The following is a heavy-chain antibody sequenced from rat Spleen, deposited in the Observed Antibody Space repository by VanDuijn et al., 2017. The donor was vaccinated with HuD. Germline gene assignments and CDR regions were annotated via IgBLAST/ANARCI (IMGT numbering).Heavy chain of an antibody. D-gene: IGHD4-3*01. J-gene: IGHJ2*01. V-gene: IGHV2S12*01. CDR3: ARSGRD. CDR2: ISSGGST. Sequence: QVQLKESGPGLVQPSQTLSLTCTVSGFSLTSNGVSWVRQPPGKGLEWIAAISSGGSTYYNSALKSRLSISRDTSKSQVFLKMISLQTEDTAMYFCARSGRDWGQGVMVTVSS. CDR1: GFSLTSNG.